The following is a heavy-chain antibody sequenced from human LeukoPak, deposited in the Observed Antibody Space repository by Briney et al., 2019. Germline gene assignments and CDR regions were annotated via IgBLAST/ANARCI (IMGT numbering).Heavy chain of an antibody. J-gene: IGHJ4*02. D-gene: IGHD5-18*01. CDR1: GGSISSYY. V-gene: IGHV4-59*01. Sequence: SETLSLTCTVSGGSISSYYWSWIRQPPGKGLEWIGYIYYSGSTNYNPSLKSRVTISVDTSKNQFSLKLSSVTAADTAVYYCARSGGIQLWSSFDFDYWGQGTLVTVSS. CDR2: IYYSGST. CDR3: ARSGGIQLWSSFDFDY.